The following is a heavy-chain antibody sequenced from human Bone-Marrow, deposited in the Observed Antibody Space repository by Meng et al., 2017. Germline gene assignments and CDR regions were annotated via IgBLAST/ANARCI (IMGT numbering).Heavy chain of an antibody. CDR3: ARDLASGSYDN. D-gene: IGHD1-26*01. J-gene: IGHJ4*02. CDR2: INPNSGGT. Sequence: ASVKVSCKASGYTFTSYDINWVRQAPGQGLEWMGWINPNSGGTNYAQKFQGRVTMTRDTSISTAYMELGRLRSDDTAVYYCARDLASGSYDNWGQGTLVTVSS. CDR1: GYTFTSYD. V-gene: IGHV1-2*02.